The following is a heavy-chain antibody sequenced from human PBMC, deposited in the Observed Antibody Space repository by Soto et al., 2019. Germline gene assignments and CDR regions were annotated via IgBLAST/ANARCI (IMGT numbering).Heavy chain of an antibody. CDR3: ARVYITIFGVVPFYFDY. J-gene: IGHJ4*02. D-gene: IGHD3-3*01. CDR1: GYTFTSYA. Sequence: ASVKVSCKASGYTFTSYAMHWVRQAPGQRLEWMGWINAGNGNTKYSQKFQGRVTITRDTSASTAYMELSSLRSEDTAVYYCARVYITIFGVVPFYFDYWGQGTLVTVSS. V-gene: IGHV1-3*01. CDR2: INAGNGNT.